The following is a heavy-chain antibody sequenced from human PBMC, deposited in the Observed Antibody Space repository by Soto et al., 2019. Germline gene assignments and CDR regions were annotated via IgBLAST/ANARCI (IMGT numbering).Heavy chain of an antibody. J-gene: IGHJ4*02. CDR3: ARLYDYVWGTYREGYFDF. D-gene: IGHD3-16*02. V-gene: IGHV2-5*01. CDR2: VYWNDDK. Sequence: GLDLEWLALVYWNDDKRYSPSLRSRLTITKDTSKNQVVLTMTNMDPVDTATFYCARLYDYVWGTYREGYFDFWGQGILVTVSS.